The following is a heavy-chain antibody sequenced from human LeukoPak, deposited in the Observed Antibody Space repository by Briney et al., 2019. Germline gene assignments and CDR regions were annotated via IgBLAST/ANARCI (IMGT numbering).Heavy chain of an antibody. D-gene: IGHD4-11*01. Sequence: GGSLRLSCAASGFPFSNYAVSWVRQAPGKGLEWVSVISGSGGNTYYADSVKGRFTISRDNSKNTLYLQMNSLRAEDTAVYYCASFGEDYSYRFDYWGQGTLVTVSS. CDR1: GFPFSNYA. CDR3: ASFGEDYSYRFDY. J-gene: IGHJ4*02. V-gene: IGHV3-23*01. CDR2: ISGSGGNT.